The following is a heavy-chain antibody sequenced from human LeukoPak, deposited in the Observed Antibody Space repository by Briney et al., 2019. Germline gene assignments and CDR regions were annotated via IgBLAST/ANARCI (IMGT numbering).Heavy chain of an antibody. CDR3: ASPYGSGSYYDAFDI. D-gene: IGHD3-10*01. Sequence: GGSLRLSCAASGFTFSSYEMNWVRQAPGKGLEWVSYISSSGSTIYYADSVKGRFTISRDNAKNSLYLQMNSLRAEDTAVYYCASPYGSGSYYDAFDIWGQGTMVTVSS. CDR2: ISSSGSTI. CDR1: GFTFSSYE. V-gene: IGHV3-48*03. J-gene: IGHJ3*02.